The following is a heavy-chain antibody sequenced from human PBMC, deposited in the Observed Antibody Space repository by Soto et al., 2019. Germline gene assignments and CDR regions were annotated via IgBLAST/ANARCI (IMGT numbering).Heavy chain of an antibody. CDR2: IYYSGST. V-gene: IGHV4-61*01. Sequence: PSETLSLTCTVSGGSVSSGSYYWSWIRQPPGKGPEWIGYIYYSGSTNYNPSLKSRVTISVDTSKNQFSLKLSSVTAADTAVYYCAGGYSYGPFVPYYFDYWGQGTLVTVSS. J-gene: IGHJ4*02. CDR1: GGSVSSGSYY. CDR3: AGGYSYGPFVPYYFDY. D-gene: IGHD5-18*01.